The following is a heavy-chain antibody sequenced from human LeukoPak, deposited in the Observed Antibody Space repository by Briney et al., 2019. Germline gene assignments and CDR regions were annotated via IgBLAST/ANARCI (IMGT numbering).Heavy chain of an antibody. CDR3: VRGCNRASCPYYFDS. CDR2: INWNGGST. J-gene: IGHJ4*02. V-gene: IGHV3-20*04. CDR1: GFTFDDYG. Sequence: GGSLRLSCAASGFTFDDYGMSWVRQAPGKGLEWVSGINWNGGSTGYADSVKGRFTISRENAKNSLSLQMNSLRAEATAVYYCVRGCNRASCPYYFDSWAQGTLVTVSS. D-gene: IGHD2/OR15-2a*01.